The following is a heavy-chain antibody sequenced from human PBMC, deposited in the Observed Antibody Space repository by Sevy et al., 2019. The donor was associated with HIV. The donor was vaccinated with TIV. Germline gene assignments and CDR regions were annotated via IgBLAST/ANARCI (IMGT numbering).Heavy chain of an antibody. V-gene: IGHV3-74*01. D-gene: IGHD5-18*01. Sequence: GGSLRLSCTAAGFAFGSSFMTWVRQAPGKGLEWVSSINSDGSSTSYADSVKGRFTISRDNAKNTLYLQMNSLRAEDTAVYYCARDNRIQEGPFDYWGQGTLVTVSS. CDR3: ARDNRIQEGPFDY. CDR2: INSDGSST. J-gene: IGHJ4*02. CDR1: GFAFGSSF.